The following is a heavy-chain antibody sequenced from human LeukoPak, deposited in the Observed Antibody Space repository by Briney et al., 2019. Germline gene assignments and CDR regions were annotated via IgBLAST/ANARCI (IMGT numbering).Heavy chain of an antibody. J-gene: IGHJ4*02. CDR1: GGTFTSHA. V-gene: IGHV1-69*06. D-gene: IGHD4-17*01. CDR2: IIPVFDTP. CDR3: ARAVQVTTGGLFDY. Sequence: EASVKVSCKASGGTFTSHAISWVRLAPGQGLEWMAGIIPVFDTPNFAQKFQGRVTITADKSTSTAYMELSRLRSEDTAVYYCARAVQVTTGGLFDYWGQGTLVTVSS.